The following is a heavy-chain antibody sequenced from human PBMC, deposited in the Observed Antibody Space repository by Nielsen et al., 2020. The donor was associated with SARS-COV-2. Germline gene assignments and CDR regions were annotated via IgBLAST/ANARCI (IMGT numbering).Heavy chain of an antibody. Sequence: GESRKISCAASGFTFSMYAMTWVRQAPGKGLEWISSISPSGGSTYDADSVKGRFTISRDNPKNTLDLQMNSLRADDTAAYYCAKAPDCSGGSCYSPPDYWGQGALVTVSS. CDR3: AKAPDCSGGSCYSPPDY. CDR1: GFTFSMYA. CDR2: ISPSGGST. V-gene: IGHV3-23*01. J-gene: IGHJ4*02. D-gene: IGHD2-15*01.